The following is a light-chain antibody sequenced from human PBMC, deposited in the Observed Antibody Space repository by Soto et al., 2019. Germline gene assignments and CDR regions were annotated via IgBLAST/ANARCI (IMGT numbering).Light chain of an antibody. CDR2: GTS. J-gene: IGKJ5*01. CDR3: QQYGSSPLVT. Sequence: EIVLTLSPGTLSLSPGERATLSCRASQSVSSSYLAWYQQRPGQAPRLLIYGTSSRATGIPDRFSGSGSGTDFTLTISRLKPEDFAVYYCQQYGSSPLVTFGQGTRLEIK. CDR1: QSVSSSY. V-gene: IGKV3-20*01.